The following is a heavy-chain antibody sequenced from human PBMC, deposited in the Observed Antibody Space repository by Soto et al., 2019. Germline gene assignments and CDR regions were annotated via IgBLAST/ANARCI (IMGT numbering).Heavy chain of an antibody. CDR2: INPNSGGT. V-gene: IGHV1-2*02. CDR1: GYTFTGYY. CDR3: ARLTAARPDYYYYYRMDV. J-gene: IGHJ6*02. Sequence: ASVKVSCKTSGYTFTGYYMHWVRQAPGQGLEWMGWINPNSGGTNYAQKFQGRVTMTRDTSISSAYMELSRLRSDDTAVYYCARLTAARPDYYYYYRMDVWGQGTTVTVSS. D-gene: IGHD6-6*01.